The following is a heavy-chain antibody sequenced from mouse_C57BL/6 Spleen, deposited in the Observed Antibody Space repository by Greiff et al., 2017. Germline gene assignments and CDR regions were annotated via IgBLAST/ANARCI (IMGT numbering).Heavy chain of an antibody. CDR1: GYTFTEYT. D-gene: IGHD4-1*01. J-gene: IGHJ2*01. CDR2: FYPGSGSI. V-gene: IGHV1-62-2*01. Sequence: LVESGAELVKPGASVKLSCKASGYTFTEYTIHWVKQRPGQGLEWIGWFYPGSGSIKYNEKFKDKATLTTDESSSTAYMKLSRLTSEDSAVYFCARHEDNGDHFDYWGQGTALTVSS. CDR3: ARHEDNGDHFDY.